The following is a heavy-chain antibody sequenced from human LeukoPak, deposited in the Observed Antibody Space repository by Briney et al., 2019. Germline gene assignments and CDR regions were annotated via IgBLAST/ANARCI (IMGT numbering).Heavy chain of an antibody. Sequence: ASVKVSCKASGYTFTGYYIHWVRQAPGQGLEWMGWINPNTGDTNYAQKFQGRVTLTRDTSITTAYMELSRLRSDDTAVLYCAEVGGHVATTTGHLYSYSSLMTVGGQGTPVPASS. CDR2: INPNTGDT. J-gene: IGHJ6*02. V-gene: IGHV1-2*02. CDR1: GYTFTGYY. CDR3: AEVGGHVATTTGHLYSYSSLMTV. D-gene: IGHD2-15*01.